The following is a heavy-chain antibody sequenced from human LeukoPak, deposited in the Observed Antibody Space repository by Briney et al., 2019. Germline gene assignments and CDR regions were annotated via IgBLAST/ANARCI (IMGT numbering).Heavy chain of an antibody. CDR2: IWYDGSNK. CDR3: ARDRSLSVAGTFDF. J-gene: IGHJ4*02. V-gene: IGHV3-33*01. Sequence: GRSLRLSCAASGFTFSSYGMHWVRQAPGKGLEWVAVIWYDGSNKYYADSVKGRFTISRDNSKNTLYLQMSSLRDDDTAVYYCARDRSLSVAGTFDFWGQGSLVTVSS. CDR1: GFTFSSYG. D-gene: IGHD6-19*01.